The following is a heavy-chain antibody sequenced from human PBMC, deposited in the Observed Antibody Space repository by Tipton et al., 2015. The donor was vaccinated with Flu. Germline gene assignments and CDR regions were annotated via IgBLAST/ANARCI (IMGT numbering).Heavy chain of an antibody. J-gene: IGHJ1*01. CDR3: AKDPGEVVGEYFQN. CDR1: GFTFSRYA. CDR2: IRGSGGRWVAPVSGGGGTR. D-gene: IGHD2-21*01. Sequence: SLRLSCAASGFTFSRYAMSWVRQAPGKGLELVAAIRGSGGRWVAPVSGGGGTRYFADSVKGRFTISRDNIKNTLYLQMNSLRAEDTAVYYCAKDPGEVVGEYFQNWGQGTLVTVSS. V-gene: IGHV3-23*01.